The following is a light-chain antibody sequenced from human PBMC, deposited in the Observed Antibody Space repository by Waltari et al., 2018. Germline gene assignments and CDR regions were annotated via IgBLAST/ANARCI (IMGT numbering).Light chain of an antibody. CDR3: QQSYDTPRT. V-gene: IGKV1-5*03. CDR1: QSVNRW. J-gene: IGKJ1*01. CDR2: ETS. Sequence: DIQMTQSPSTLSASVGDRVTITCRASQSVNRWLAWYQQKPGKAPELLIYETSNLESGVPSRFSGSGSGKEFTLTISSLQLEDFATYYCQQSYDTPRTFGQGTKVEVK.